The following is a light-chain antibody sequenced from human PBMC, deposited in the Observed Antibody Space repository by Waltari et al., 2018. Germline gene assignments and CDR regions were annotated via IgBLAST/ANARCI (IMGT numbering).Light chain of an antibody. CDR1: RGIEAF. CDR2: DAS. J-gene: IGKJ5*01. CDR3: QPSYSAPFT. Sequence: DIQMTQSPSSLSASVGDRVTITCRASRGIEAFLNWYQPQPGKAPKLLIYDASTLQRGVPPRFSGTRIGTDFSLTISDLQPEDFATYFCQPSYSAPFTFGRGTRLE. V-gene: IGKV1-39*01.